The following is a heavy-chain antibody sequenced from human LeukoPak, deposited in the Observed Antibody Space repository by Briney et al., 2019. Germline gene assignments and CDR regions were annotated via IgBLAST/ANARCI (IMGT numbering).Heavy chain of an antibody. J-gene: IGHJ4*02. CDR1: GFTFRSYG. CDR2: IWYDGSNK. V-gene: IGHV3-33*01. Sequence: GGSLRLSCAASGFTFRSYGMHGVRQAPGKGLEWVAVIWYDGSNKKYADSVKGRFTISRDNSKNTLYLQMNSLRAEDTAVYYCARETIGYCSSTSCYVFDYWGQGTLVTVSS. CDR3: ARETIGYCSSTSCYVFDY. D-gene: IGHD2-2*01.